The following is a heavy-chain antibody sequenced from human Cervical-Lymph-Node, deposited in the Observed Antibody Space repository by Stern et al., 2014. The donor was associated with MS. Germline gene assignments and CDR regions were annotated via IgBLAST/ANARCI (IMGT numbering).Heavy chain of an antibody. CDR3: ARASERSGYYPDYFQY. V-gene: IGHV1-69*01. CDR1: GGTFSNYA. J-gene: IGHJ1*01. Sequence: VQLVESGPEVKKPGSSVKVSCKASGGTFSNYAISWVRQAPGQGLEWMGGLISIFDTANYAQKCQGRVTISADESTSTAYMELSSLRSEDTAVYYCARASERSGYYPDYFQYWGQGTPVTVSS. CDR2: LISIFDTA. D-gene: IGHD3-22*01.